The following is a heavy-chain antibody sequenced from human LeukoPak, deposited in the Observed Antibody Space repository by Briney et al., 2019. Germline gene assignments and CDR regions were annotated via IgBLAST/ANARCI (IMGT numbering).Heavy chain of an antibody. D-gene: IGHD2-2*01. CDR3: ARELPPSGDIVVVPAANDYMDV. Sequence: AASVKVSCKASGGTFSSYAISWVRQAPGQGLEWMGGIIPIFGTANYAQKFQGRVTITADESTSTAYMELSSLRSEDTAVYYCARELPPSGDIVVVPAANDYMDVWGKGTTVTVSS. J-gene: IGHJ6*03. V-gene: IGHV1-69*01. CDR2: IIPIFGTA. CDR1: GGTFSSYA.